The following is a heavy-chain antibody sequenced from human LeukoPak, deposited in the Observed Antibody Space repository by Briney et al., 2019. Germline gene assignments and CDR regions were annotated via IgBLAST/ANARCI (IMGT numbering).Heavy chain of an antibody. CDR3: ARANYGDYVSDDNY. V-gene: IGHV4-34*01. CDR2: INHSGST. CDR1: GGPFSGYY. D-gene: IGHD4-17*01. J-gene: IGHJ4*02. Sequence: SETLSLTCAVYGGPFSGYYWTWIRQPPGKGLEWIGEINHSGSTNYNPSLKSRVTISVDTSKNQFSLRLSSVTAADTAVYYCARANYGDYVSDDNYWGQGILVTVSS.